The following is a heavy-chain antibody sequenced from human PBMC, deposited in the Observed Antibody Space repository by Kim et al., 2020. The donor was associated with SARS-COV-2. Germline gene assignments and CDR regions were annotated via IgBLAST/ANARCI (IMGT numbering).Heavy chain of an antibody. D-gene: IGHD6-25*01. CDR3: AKDIWDGYTKGYFDY. Sequence: GGSLRLSCAASGFTFGDYAMHWVRQAPGKGLEWVSGVSWNSGSIGYADSVKGRFTISRDNAKNSLYLQMNSLRAEDTALYYCAKDIWDGYTKGYFDYWGQGTLVTVSS. J-gene: IGHJ4*02. CDR2: VSWNSGSI. CDR1: GFTFGDYA. V-gene: IGHV3-9*01.